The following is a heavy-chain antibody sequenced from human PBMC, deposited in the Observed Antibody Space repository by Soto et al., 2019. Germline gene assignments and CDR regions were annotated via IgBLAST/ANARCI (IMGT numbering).Heavy chain of an antibody. V-gene: IGHV1-18*01. D-gene: IGHD3-3*01. J-gene: IGHJ6*02. CDR1: GQTFTNYG. Sequence: ASVKVSCKASGQTFTNYGISWVRQAPGQGLEWMGWISGDNGDTRFAQKVQGRVSLTTDTSTSTAYMELRSLTSDDTAVYYCARGERLYYFYYGMDVWGQGSTVTVS. CDR2: ISGDNGDT. CDR3: ARGERLYYFYYGMDV.